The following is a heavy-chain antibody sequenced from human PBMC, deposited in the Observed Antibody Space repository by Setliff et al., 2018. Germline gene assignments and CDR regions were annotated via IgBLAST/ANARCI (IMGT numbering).Heavy chain of an antibody. CDR3: ARAVLVVDAEDY. J-gene: IGHJ4*02. CDR1: GYSISSGYY. V-gene: IGHV4-38-2*02. CDR2: IYHSGST. Sequence: PSETLSLTCTVSGYSISSGYYWGWIRQPPEKGLEWIGSIYHSGSTYYNPSLKSRVTISVDTSKNQFSLKLSSVTAADTAVYYCARAVLVVDAEDYWGQGTLVTVSS. D-gene: IGHD3-22*01.